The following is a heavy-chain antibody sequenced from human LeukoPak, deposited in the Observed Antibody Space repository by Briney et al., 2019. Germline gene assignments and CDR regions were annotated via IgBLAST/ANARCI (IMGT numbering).Heavy chain of an antibody. CDR3: ARHVRGYSSSWYTPLSGIYRRGAFDY. J-gene: IGHJ4*02. CDR1: GYTFTGYY. V-gene: IGHV1-2*02. Sequence: ASVKVSCKASGYTFTGYYMHWVRQAPGQGLEWMGWINPNSGGTNYAQKFQGRVTMTRDTSISTAYMELSRLRSDDTAVYYCARHVRGYSSSWYTPLSGIYRRGAFDYWGQGTLVTVSS. CDR2: INPNSGGT. D-gene: IGHD6-13*01.